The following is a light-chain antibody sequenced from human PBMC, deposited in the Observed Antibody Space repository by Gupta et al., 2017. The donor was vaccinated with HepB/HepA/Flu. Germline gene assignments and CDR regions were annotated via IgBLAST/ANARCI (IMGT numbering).Light chain of an antibody. CDR3: SSYTSSSTLV. CDR1: SSDVGGYNY. V-gene: IGLV2-14*03. CDR2: HGS. Sequence: QSALTQPASVSGSPGQSITISCPGTSSDVGGYNYVSWYQHYPGKAPKLMIYHGSYRPSGVSNRFSGSKSGNTASLTISGLQAEDEADYYCSSYTSSSTLVFGGGTKLTVL. J-gene: IGLJ2*01.